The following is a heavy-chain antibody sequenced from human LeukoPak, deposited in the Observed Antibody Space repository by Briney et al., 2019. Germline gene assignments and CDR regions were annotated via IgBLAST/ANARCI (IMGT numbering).Heavy chain of an antibody. V-gene: IGHV1-46*01. Sequence: ASVKVSCKAFGSTFTSYYMHWVRQAPGHGLEWMGIINPSGGSTSYAQKFQGRVTMTRDTSITTGYMELSSLRSDDTAVYYCASKGDGYCRGTICQGAFDLWGQGTMVTVSS. D-gene: IGHD2-2*01. CDR1: GSTFTSYY. CDR2: INPSGGST. J-gene: IGHJ3*01. CDR3: ASKGDGYCRGTICQGAFDL.